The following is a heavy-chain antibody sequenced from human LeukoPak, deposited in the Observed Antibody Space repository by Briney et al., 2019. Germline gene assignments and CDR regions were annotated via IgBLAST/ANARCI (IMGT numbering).Heavy chain of an antibody. V-gene: IGHV3-53*01. J-gene: IGHJ6*02. D-gene: IGHD5-18*01. Sequence: GGSLRLSCAASGFTVSSNYMSLVRQAPGKGLEWVSVIYSGGSTYYADSVKDRFTISRDNSKNTLYLQMNSLRAEDTAVYYCARDTDTAILDVWGQGTTVTVSS. CDR3: ARDTDTAILDV. CDR1: GFTVSSNY. CDR2: IYSGGST.